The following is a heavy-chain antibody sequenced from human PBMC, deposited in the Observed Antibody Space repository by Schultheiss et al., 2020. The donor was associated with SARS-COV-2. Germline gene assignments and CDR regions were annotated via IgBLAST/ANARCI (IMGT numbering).Heavy chain of an antibody. D-gene: IGHD3-9*01. CDR3: ARGPLRYFDPLGFDP. J-gene: IGHJ5*02. V-gene: IGHV4-38-2*02. Sequence: SETLSLTCTVSNYSISSGYYWGWIRQSPGKGLEWIASLHHGGSTYYNPSLKSRVTISVDTSKNQFSLKLSSVTAADTAVYYCARGPLRYFDPLGFDPWGQGTLVTVSS. CDR1: NYSISSGYY. CDR2: LHHGGST.